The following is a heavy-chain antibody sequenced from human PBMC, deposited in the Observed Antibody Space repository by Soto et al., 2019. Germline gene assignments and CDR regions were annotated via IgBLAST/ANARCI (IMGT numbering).Heavy chain of an antibody. Sequence: EVQLVESGGGLVQPGRSLRLSCAASGFTFDDYAMHWVRQVPGKGLEWVSGINWNSGSIGYGDSVKGRFAISRDNAQNPLHLQMNRLSAEDTAFYYCVKDESINWYSGHFRHWGQGTLVTVSS. CDR3: VKDESINWYSGHFRH. CDR2: INWNSGSI. V-gene: IGHV3-9*01. CDR1: GFTFDDYA. D-gene: IGHD6-13*01. J-gene: IGHJ1*01.